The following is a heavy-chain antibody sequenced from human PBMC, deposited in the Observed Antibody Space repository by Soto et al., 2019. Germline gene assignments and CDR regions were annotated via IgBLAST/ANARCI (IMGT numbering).Heavy chain of an antibody. V-gene: IGHV1-69*13. J-gene: IGHJ4*02. CDR3: ARDLVPYDILTGPLGY. CDR1: GGTFSSYA. CDR2: IIPIFGTA. D-gene: IGHD3-9*01. Sequence: GASVKVSCKASGGTFSSYAISWVRQAPGQGLEWMGGIIPIFGTANYAQKFQGRVTITADESTSTAYMELSSLRSEDTAVYYCARDLVPYDILTGPLGYWGQGTLVTVSS.